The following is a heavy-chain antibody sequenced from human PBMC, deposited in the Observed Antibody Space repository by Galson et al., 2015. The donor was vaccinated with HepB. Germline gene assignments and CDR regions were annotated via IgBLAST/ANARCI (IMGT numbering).Heavy chain of an antibody. CDR2: IIPIFGIA. J-gene: IGHJ6*02. D-gene: IGHD5-18*01. V-gene: IGHV1-69*01. Sequence: SGGTFSSYAISWVRQAPGQGLEWMGGIIPIFGIANYAQKFQGRVTITADESTSTAYMELSSLRSEDTAVYYCARRQPYYYYYGMDVWGQGTTVTVSS. CDR3: ARRQPYYYYYGMDV. CDR1: GGTFSSYA.